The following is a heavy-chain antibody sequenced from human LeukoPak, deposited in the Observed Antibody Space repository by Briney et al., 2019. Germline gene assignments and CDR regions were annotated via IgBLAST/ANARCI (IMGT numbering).Heavy chain of an antibody. CDR1: GFGVVIKY. D-gene: IGHD1-14*01. J-gene: IGHJ4*02. CDR3: ARRPGN. CDR2: IYSGGAI. Sequence: GGSLRLSCVDSGFGVVIKYIGWVRQAPGKGLEWVSLIYSGGAIRYADSVKGRFTISRDSSKNTLFLQMNDLTVEDTARYYCARRPGNWGQGILVTVSS. V-gene: IGHV3-53*01.